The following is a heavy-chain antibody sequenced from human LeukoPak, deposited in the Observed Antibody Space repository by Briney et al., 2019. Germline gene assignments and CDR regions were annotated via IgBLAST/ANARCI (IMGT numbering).Heavy chain of an antibody. CDR2: IWYDGSNK. CDR1: GFTFSSYG. V-gene: IGHV3-33*01. CDR3: ARGGEYGDYGMDV. D-gene: IGHD3-16*01. J-gene: IGHJ6*02. Sequence: GGSLRLSCAASGFTFSSYGMHWVRQAPGKGLEWVAVIWYDGSNKYYADSVKGRFTISRDNFKNTLYLQMNSLRAEDTAVYYCARGGEYGDYGMDVWGQGTTVTVSS.